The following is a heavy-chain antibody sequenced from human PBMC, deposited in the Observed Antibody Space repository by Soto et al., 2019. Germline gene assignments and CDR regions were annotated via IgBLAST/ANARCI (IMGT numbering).Heavy chain of an antibody. CDR3: ARASIAAAGTYWFDP. CDR1: GGSISSYY. J-gene: IGHJ5*02. D-gene: IGHD6-13*01. V-gene: IGHV4-59*08. CDR2: VYYSGST. Sequence: SETLSLTCTVSGGSISSYYWSWIRQPPGKGLEWIGYVYYSGSTNYNPSLKSRVTISVDTSKNQFSLKLSSVTAADTAVYYCARASIAAAGTYWFDPWGQGTLVTVSS.